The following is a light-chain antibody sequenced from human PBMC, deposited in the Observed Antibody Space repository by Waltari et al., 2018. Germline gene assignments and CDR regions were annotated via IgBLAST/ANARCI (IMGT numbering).Light chain of an antibody. CDR2: GAY. V-gene: IGKV3-15*01. Sequence: DIVMTQSPATLSVSPGERVTLSCRASQSISSNLAWFQQGPAQAPKLLIYGAYNRATGIPARFSGSGSGTEFTLTISSLQSGDFAVYFCQQYNHWPLAFGGGTNIEIK. CDR3: QQYNHWPLA. CDR1: QSISSN. J-gene: IGKJ4*01.